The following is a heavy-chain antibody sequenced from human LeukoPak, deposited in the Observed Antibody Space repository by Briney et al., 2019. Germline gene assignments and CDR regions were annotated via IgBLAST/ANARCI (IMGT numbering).Heavy chain of an antibody. V-gene: IGHV3-21*01. CDR3: ARDLGSYARLLFDY. Sequence: GGSLRLSCAASGFTFSSYSMNWVRQAPGEGLEWVSSISSSSSYIYYADLVKGRFTISRDNAKNSLYLQMNSLRAEDTGVYYCARDLGSYARLLFDYWGQGTLVTVSS. CDR1: GFTFSSYS. J-gene: IGHJ4*02. CDR2: ISSSSSYI. D-gene: IGHD3-16*01.